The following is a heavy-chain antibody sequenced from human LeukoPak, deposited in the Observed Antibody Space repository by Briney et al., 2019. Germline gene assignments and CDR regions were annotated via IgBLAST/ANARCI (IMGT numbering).Heavy chain of an antibody. Sequence: ASVKVSCKASSYTFTSYGISWVRQAPGQGLEWMGWISAYTSNTNYAQKLQGRVTMTTDTSTSTAYMELRSLRSDDTAVYCCARVGIYCSSSGCYTRYYYYYMDVWGKGTTVTVSS. V-gene: IGHV1-18*01. CDR1: SYTFTSYG. CDR2: ISAYTSNT. J-gene: IGHJ6*03. CDR3: ARVGIYCSSSGCYTRYYYYYMDV. D-gene: IGHD2-2*02.